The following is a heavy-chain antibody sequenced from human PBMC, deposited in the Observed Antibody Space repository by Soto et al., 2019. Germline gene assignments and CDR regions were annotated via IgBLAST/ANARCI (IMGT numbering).Heavy chain of an antibody. CDR2: ISSYNGNT. Sequence: ASVKVSCKASGYTFTSYGISWVRQAPGQGLEWMGWISSYNGNTNYAQKVQGRATMTTDTSTSTTYMELRSLRSDDTAVYYCARGPRYCSSTSCFSGVTWFDPWGQGTLVTVSS. CDR3: ARGPRYCSSTSCFSGVTWFDP. CDR1: GYTFTSYG. D-gene: IGHD2-2*01. V-gene: IGHV1-18*04. J-gene: IGHJ5*02.